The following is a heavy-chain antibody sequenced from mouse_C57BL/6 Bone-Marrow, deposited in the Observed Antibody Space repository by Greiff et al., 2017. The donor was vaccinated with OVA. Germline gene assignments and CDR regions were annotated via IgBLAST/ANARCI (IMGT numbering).Heavy chain of an antibody. CDR3: AREGLISTEVAPTD. D-gene: IGHD1-1*01. Sequence: QVQLQQPGAELVKPGASVKMSCKASGYTFTSYWITWVKQRPGQGLEWIGDIYPGSGSTNYNEKFKSKATLTVDTSSSTAYMQLSSLTSEDSAVDYCAREGLISTEVAPTDWGQGTTLTVSS. J-gene: IGHJ2*01. V-gene: IGHV1-55*01. CDR1: GYTFTSYW. CDR2: IYPGSGST.